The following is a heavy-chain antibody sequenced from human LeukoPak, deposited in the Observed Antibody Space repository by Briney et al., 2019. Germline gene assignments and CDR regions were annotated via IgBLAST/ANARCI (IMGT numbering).Heavy chain of an antibody. Sequence: KTGGSLRLSCAASGFNFGSYTIIWVREAPGKGLEWVSSVSNTNTYYADSVKGRFTISRDNAKNSVFLQMSSLGHEDTALYFCARDDYGDSHFDYWGQGILVTVSS. CDR2: VSNTNTY. CDR1: GFNFGSYT. D-gene: IGHD4-17*01. CDR3: ARDDYGDSHFDY. J-gene: IGHJ4*01. V-gene: IGHV3-21*01.